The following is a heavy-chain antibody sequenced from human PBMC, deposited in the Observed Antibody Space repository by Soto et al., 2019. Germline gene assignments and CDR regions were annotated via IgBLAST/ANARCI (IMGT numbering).Heavy chain of an antibody. CDR2: VKEDGSEL. V-gene: IGHV3-7*01. J-gene: IGHJ4*02. CDR3: ARDIGFDYVN. CDR1: GFNVMSYW. Sequence: PVGSLRLSCAVSGFNVMSYWMSWVRQAPGKGLEWVASVKEDGSELYYLHSVRGRFSMTRDSAGNALHLTMNYLSAEDTGVHFCARDIGFDYVNWGQGIPVTVSS. D-gene: IGHD3-16*01.